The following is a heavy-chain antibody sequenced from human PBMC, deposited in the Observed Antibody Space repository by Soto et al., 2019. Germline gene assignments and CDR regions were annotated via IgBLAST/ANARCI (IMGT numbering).Heavy chain of an antibody. CDR1: GFTLSNYA. J-gene: IGHJ4*02. D-gene: IGHD3-9*01. Sequence: EVQLLESGGGLVQPGGSLRLSCATSGFTLSNYAMNWVRQSPGKGLEWVSSISASGDSTYYPESVKGRFTVSRDNSKNTLYLQIYSQRAEDTAVYYCVKGGSLTGYFTYDYWGRGALVTVST. CDR3: VKGGSLTGYFTYDY. V-gene: IGHV3-23*01. CDR2: ISASGDST.